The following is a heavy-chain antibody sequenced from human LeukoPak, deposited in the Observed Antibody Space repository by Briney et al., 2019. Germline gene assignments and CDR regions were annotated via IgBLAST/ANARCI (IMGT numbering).Heavy chain of an antibody. CDR3: ARWSYGFGSAYYFDY. D-gene: IGHD5-18*01. Sequence: SETLSLTCTVSGGSISSSSYYWGWIRQPPGKGLEWIGSIYYSGSTYYNPSLKSRVTISADTSENQFSLKLSSVTAADTAVYYCARWSYGFGSAYYFDYWGQGTLVTVSS. J-gene: IGHJ4*02. CDR1: GGSISSSSYY. V-gene: IGHV4-39*01. CDR2: IYYSGST.